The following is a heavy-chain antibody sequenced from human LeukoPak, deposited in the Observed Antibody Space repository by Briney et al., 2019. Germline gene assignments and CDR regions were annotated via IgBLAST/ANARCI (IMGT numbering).Heavy chain of an antibody. J-gene: IGHJ5*02. CDR1: GLTFSSYS. CDR2: ISSGSSYI. CDR3: ARDLSPSSRKWLVSNWFDP. V-gene: IGHV3-21*01. D-gene: IGHD6-19*01. Sequence: GGSLRPSCAASGLTFSSYSTNWVRQAPGKGLEWVLSISSGSSYIYYADSVKRRFTISRDNAKNSLYLQMNSLRAEDTAVYYCARDLSPSSRKWLVSNWFDPWGQGTLVTVSS.